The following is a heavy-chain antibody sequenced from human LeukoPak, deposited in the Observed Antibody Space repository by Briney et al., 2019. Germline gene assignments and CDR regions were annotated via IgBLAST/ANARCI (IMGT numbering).Heavy chain of an antibody. V-gene: IGHV3-33*06. CDR3: AKAGYTSSWPLDY. J-gene: IGHJ4*02. CDR2: IWYDGSKK. CDR1: GFTFSSCG. Sequence: GGSLRLSCAASGFTFSSCGMHWVRQAPGKGLEWVAVIWYDGSKKYHADSVKGRFTISRDNSKNTLYLQMNSLRAEDTALYYCAKAGYTSSWPLDYWGQGTPVTVSS. D-gene: IGHD6-13*01.